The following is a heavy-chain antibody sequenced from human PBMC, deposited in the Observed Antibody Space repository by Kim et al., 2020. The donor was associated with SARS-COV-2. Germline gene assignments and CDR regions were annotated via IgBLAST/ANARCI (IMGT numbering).Heavy chain of an antibody. Sequence: GGSLRLSCAASGFTFSSYGMHWVRQAPGKGLEWVAVISYDGSNKYYADSVKGRFTISRDNSKNTLYLQMNSLRAEDTAVYYCAKGYNWNSLLDYYYGMDVWGQGTTVTVSS. CDR3: AKGYNWNSLLDYYYGMDV. V-gene: IGHV3-30*18. J-gene: IGHJ6*02. CDR1: GFTFSSYG. CDR2: ISYDGSNK. D-gene: IGHD1-7*01.